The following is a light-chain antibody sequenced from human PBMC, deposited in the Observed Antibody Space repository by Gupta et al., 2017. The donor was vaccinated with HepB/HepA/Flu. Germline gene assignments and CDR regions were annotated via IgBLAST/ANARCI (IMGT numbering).Light chain of an antibody. CDR1: QSVSSN. J-gene: IGKJ1*01. CDR3: QQYNSWPRT. Sequence: EIVMTQSPATLSVSPGERATLSCRASQSVSSNLAWYQQKPGQAPKFLIYGASTRATGIPSRFSGSGSGTEFTLTISSLQPEDFAVYYCQQYNSWPRTFGQGTKVEIK. V-gene: IGKV3-15*01. CDR2: GAS.